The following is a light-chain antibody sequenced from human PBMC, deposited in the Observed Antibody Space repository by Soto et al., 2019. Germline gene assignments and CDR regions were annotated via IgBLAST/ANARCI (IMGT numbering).Light chain of an antibody. CDR1: QSISNK. J-gene: IGKJ2*01. CDR2: GAS. CDR3: QQYDTWPPMYT. V-gene: IGKV3-15*01. Sequence: EIVMTQSPATLSVSLGERATLSCRASQSISNKLAWYQQKPGQSPRLLIYGASTRATGIPARFSGSGSGTEFTLTISSLQSEDSAVYYCQQYDTWPPMYTFGQGTKLEIE.